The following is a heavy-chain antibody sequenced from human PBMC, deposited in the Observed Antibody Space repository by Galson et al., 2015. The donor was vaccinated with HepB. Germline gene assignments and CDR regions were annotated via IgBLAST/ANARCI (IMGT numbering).Heavy chain of an antibody. CDR2: ISYDGSNK. D-gene: IGHD3-16*01. CDR3: ARGGPQGAAFDP. V-gene: IGHV3-30*04. J-gene: IGHJ5*02. Sequence: SLRLSCAASGFTFSSYAMHWVRQAPGKGLEWVAVISYDGSNKYYADSVKGRFTISRDNSKNTLYLQMNSLRAEDTAVYYCARGGPQGAAFDPWGQGTLVTVSS. CDR1: GFTFSSYA.